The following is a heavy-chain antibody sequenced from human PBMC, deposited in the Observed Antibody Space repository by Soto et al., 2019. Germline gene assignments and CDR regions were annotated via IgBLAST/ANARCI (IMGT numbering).Heavy chain of an antibody. CDR3: ARSYYYDSSGYPVYFDY. CDR1: GGTFIIYA. Sequence: SGKVSGRASGGTFIIYAISSLLQAPLQGLEWMGGIIPIFGTANYAQKFQGRVTITADESTSTAYMELSSLRSEDTAVYYCARSYYYDSSGYPVYFDYWGQGTLVTVSS. V-gene: IGHV1-69*13. J-gene: IGHJ4*02. CDR2: IIPIFGTA. D-gene: IGHD3-22*01.